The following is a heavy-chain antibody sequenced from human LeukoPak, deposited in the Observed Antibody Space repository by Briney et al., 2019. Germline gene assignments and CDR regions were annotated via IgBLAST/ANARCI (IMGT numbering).Heavy chain of an antibody. J-gene: IGHJ4*02. Sequence: SETLSLTCAVSDGSISSSIYYWGWIRQPPGKGLEWIGNIYYGGSTYYNPSLKSRVTISVDTSKNQFSLKLSSVTAADTAVYYCARACVPPQSISSSWCFFDYWGQGTLVTVSS. CDR3: ARACVPPQSISSSWCFFDY. CDR2: IYYGGST. CDR1: DGSISSSIYY. V-gene: IGHV4-39*01. D-gene: IGHD6-13*01.